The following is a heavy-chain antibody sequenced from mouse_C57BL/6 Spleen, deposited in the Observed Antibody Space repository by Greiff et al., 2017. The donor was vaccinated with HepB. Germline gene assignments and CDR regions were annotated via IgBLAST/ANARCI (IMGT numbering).Heavy chain of an antibody. D-gene: IGHD2-5*01. Sequence: EVQVVESGGGLVKPGGSLKLSCAASGFTFSDYGMHWVRQAPEKGLEWVAYISSGSSTIYYADTVKDRFPISRDNARNTLFLQLTSLRSEDTAMYYCARVEDYSNWIYAMDYWGQVASVTVSS. J-gene: IGHJ4*01. CDR2: ISSGSSTI. CDR3: ARVEDYSNWIYAMDY. CDR1: GFTFSDYG. V-gene: IGHV5-17*01.